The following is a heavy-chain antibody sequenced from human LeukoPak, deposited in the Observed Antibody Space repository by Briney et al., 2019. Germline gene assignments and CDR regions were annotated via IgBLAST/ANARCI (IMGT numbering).Heavy chain of an antibody. CDR1: GGSISSYY. J-gene: IGHJ4*02. CDR2: IYYSGST. V-gene: IGHV4-59*01. D-gene: IGHD6-19*01. CDR3: ARVPNSGWYYFDY. Sequence: PSETLSLTCTVSGGSISSYYWSWSRQPRGKGLEWIGYIYYSGSTCYNPSLKSRVTISVGTSKNQYSLKLSSVTAADTAVYYCARVPNSGWYYFDYWGQGTLVTVSS.